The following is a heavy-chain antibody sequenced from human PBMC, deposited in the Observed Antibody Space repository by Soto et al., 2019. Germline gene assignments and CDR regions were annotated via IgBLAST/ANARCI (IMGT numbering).Heavy chain of an antibody. CDR2: IYTSGSS. Sequence: SETLSLTCTISGGSIISYYWSWRWEPAGKGLEWNGRIYTSGSSNYNPSLTSRVTMSVATAKYQFSLYLSLVTAAATDVSNCARDEYYDSSGYAGYWGQGDLVPVSS. CDR3: ARDEYYDSSGYAGY. D-gene: IGHD3-22*01. V-gene: IGHV4-4*07. J-gene: IGHJ4*02. CDR1: GGSIISYY.